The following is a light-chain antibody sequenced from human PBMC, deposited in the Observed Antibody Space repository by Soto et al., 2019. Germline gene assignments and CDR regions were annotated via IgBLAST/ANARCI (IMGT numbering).Light chain of an antibody. J-gene: IGKJ5*01. Sequence: EIVLTQSPGTLSLSPGERATLSCRASQSISSSDLAWYQHRPGQAPRLLIYAASSRATGIPVRFSGSGSGTDFTLSISRLEPEDFAVYYCQQYRSSPITFGQGTRLEIK. CDR1: QSISSSD. V-gene: IGKV3-20*01. CDR3: QQYRSSPIT. CDR2: AAS.